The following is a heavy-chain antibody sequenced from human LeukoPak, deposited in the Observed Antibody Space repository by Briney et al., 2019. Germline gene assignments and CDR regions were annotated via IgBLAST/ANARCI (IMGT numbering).Heavy chain of an antibody. J-gene: IGHJ4*02. CDR2: FDPEDGET. CDR3: ATWPKLAAAGMDYYFDY. CDR1: GYTLTELS. Sequence: ASVKVSCKVSGYTLTELSMHWVRQAPGKGLEWMGGFDPEDGETIYAQKFQGRVTVTEDTSTDTAYMELSSLRSEDTAVYYCATWPKLAAAGMDYYFDYWGQGTLVTVSS. V-gene: IGHV1-24*01. D-gene: IGHD6-13*01.